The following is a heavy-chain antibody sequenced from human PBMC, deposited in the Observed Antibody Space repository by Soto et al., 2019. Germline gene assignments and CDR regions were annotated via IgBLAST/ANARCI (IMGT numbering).Heavy chain of an antibody. CDR2: IYYSGST. Sequence: PSETLSLTCTVSGGSISSYYWSWIRQPPGKGLEWIGYIYYSGSTNYNPSLKSRVTISVDTSKNQFSLKLSSVTAADTAVYYCARRRKEVTICAVAPSAAYDAFEIWGKGTMVTVSS. D-gene: IGHD3-3*01. CDR1: GGSISSYY. CDR3: ARRRKEVTICAVAPSAAYDAFEI. J-gene: IGHJ3*02. V-gene: IGHV4-59*08.